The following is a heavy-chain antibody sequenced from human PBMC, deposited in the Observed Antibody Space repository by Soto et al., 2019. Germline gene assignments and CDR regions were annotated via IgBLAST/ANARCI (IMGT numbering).Heavy chain of an antibody. CDR2: IYSGGST. D-gene: IGHD3-10*01. CDR1: GLTVSSNY. V-gene: IGHV3-66*01. J-gene: IGHJ4*02. Sequence: EVQLVESGGGLVQPGGSLRLSCAASGLTVSSNYMSWVRQAPGKGLEWVSLIYSGGSTYYADSVRGRFTISRDNSKNTLYLQMNSLRDEDTAVYYCARDFYYYGSWTMGAYFDYWGQGTLVTVTS. CDR3: ARDFYYYGSWTMGAYFDY.